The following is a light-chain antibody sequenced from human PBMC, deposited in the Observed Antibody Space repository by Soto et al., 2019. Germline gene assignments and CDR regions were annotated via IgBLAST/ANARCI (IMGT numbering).Light chain of an antibody. J-gene: IGKJ4*01. CDR3: HRYNHAPT. CDR2: AAS. V-gene: IGKV1-27*01. Sequence: DIQMTQSPSSLSASVGDRVTITCRASQSISNYLAWYQQKPGKVPELLIYAASTLQSGVPSRFSGSGSGTEFSLTSSGLHHEDVATYYWHRYNHAPTFGGGTKVEIK. CDR1: QSISNY.